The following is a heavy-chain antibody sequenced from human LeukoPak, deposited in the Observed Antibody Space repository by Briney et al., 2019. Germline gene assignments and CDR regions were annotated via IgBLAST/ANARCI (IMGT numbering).Heavy chain of an antibody. J-gene: IGHJ4*02. CDR2: IYYRSKWYN. V-gene: IGHV6-1*01. CDR3: ARDEGAPHPGYFDY. Sequence: SQTLSHTCAISGDSVSSNSAAWNWIRQSPSRGLEWLGRIYYRSKWYNDYAVSVKSRITINPDTSKNQFSLQLNSVTPEDTAVYYCARDEGAPHPGYFDYWGQGTLVTVSS. D-gene: IGHD1-26*01. CDR1: GDSVSSNSAA.